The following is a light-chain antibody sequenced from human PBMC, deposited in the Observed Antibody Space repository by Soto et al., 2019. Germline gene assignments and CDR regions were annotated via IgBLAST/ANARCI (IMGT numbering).Light chain of an antibody. CDR1: QSVSSSY. CDR2: GAS. V-gene: IGKV3-20*01. CDR3: QQYGSSPWT. J-gene: IGKJ1*01. Sequence: EIVLTQSPGTLSLSPGERATLSCRAIQSVSSSYLAWYQQKPGQAPRPLIYGASSRAIGIPDRFSGSGSGTDFTLTISRLEPEDFAVYYCQQYGSSPWTFGQGIKVDIK.